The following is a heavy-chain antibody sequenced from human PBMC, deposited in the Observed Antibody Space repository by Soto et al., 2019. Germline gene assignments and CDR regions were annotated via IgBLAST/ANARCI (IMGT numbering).Heavy chain of an antibody. CDR2: INHSAST. CDR1: GGSFSGYY. CDR3: ARGRDLRVYGMDV. J-gene: IGHJ6*02. Sequence: QVQLQQWGAGLLKPSETLSLTCAVYGGSFSGYYWSWIRQPPGKGLEWIGEINHSASTNYNPSLKSRITISVDTSKDQVSLRLSSVTAADTAVYYCARGRDLRVYGMDVWGQGTTVTVSS. V-gene: IGHV4-34*01.